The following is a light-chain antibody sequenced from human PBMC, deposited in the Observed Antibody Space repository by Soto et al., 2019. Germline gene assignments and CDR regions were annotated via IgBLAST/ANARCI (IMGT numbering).Light chain of an antibody. CDR3: QQRGNWPWT. J-gene: IGKJ1*01. Sequence: PGERATLSCKASQSASSSLAWFQQKPGQAPRLLIYEASNRATGIPARFSGSGSGTDFTLTISSLEPEDFAAYYCQQRGNWPWTFGQGTKVDIK. V-gene: IGKV3-11*01. CDR1: QSASSS. CDR2: EAS.